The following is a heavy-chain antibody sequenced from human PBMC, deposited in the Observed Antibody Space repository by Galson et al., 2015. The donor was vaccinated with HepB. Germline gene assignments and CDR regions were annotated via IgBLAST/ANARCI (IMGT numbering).Heavy chain of an antibody. J-gene: IGHJ4*02. CDR1: GFTFNNAW. V-gene: IGHV3-15*07. CDR2: ILTNTDSGTT. CDR3: TTVRANGG. D-gene: IGHD1-1*01. Sequence: SLRLSCAASGFTFNNAWINWVRQAPGKGLEWVGRILTNTDSGTTAYAAPVNGRFTISTDHSKTTVYLQMNSLNTEDTAVYYCTTVRANGGWGQGTLVAVSS.